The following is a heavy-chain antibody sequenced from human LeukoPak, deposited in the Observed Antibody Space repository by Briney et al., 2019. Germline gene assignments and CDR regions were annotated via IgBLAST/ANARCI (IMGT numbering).Heavy chain of an antibody. CDR2: ISGSGGGT. V-gene: IGHV3-23*01. J-gene: IGHJ4*02. CDR1: GFTFRSYA. CDR3: AKGEAKYSGSCFDY. Sequence: GGSLRLSCAASGFTFRSYALIWVRQVPGKGLEWVSAISGSGGGTYYADSVKGRFTISRDNSKNTLYLQMNSLRAEDTAVYYCAKGEAKYSGSCFDYWGQGTLVTVSS. D-gene: IGHD1-26*01.